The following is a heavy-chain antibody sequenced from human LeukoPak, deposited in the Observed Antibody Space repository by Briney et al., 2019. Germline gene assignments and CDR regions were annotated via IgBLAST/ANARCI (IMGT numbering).Heavy chain of an antibody. CDR1: GYTFTGYY. CDR3: ARDLVVPGIAARYYFDY. Sequence: GASVKVSCTASGYTFTGYYMHWVRQAPGQGLEWMGWINPNSGGTNYAQKFQGRVTMTRDTSISTAYMELSRLRSDDTAVYYCARDLVVPGIAARYYFDYWGQVTLVTVSS. J-gene: IGHJ4*02. D-gene: IGHD6-13*01. V-gene: IGHV1-2*02. CDR2: INPNSGGT.